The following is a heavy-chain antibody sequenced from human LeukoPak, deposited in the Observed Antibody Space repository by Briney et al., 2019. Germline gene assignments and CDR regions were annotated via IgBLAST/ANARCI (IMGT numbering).Heavy chain of an antibody. D-gene: IGHD2-21*02. V-gene: IGHV3-21*04. J-gene: IGHJ6*02. Sequence: GGSLRLSCAASGFTFSSYSMNWVRQAPGKGLEWVSSISSSSSYIYYADSVKGRFTISRDNSKNTQYLQMNSLRAEDTAVYYCAKSSRYCGGDCYSGYHYGMDVWGQGTTVTVS. CDR1: GFTFSSYS. CDR3: AKSSRYCGGDCYSGYHYGMDV. CDR2: ISSSSSYI.